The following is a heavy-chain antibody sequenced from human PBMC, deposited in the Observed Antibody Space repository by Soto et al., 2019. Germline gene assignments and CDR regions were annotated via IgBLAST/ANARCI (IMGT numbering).Heavy chain of an antibody. D-gene: IGHD3-10*02. Sequence: QVQLVQSGAEAKKPGSSVKVSCKASGGTFTDYAFSWVRQAHGQGLEWMGGIIPMFRSSNFAQKFQDRLTIFADASAGTAYMELSSLRSDDTAIYYCAKDVGFQQHLFVFDLWGQGTLVTVSS. CDR1: GGTFTDYA. J-gene: IGHJ4*02. CDR3: AKDVGFQQHLFVFDL. CDR2: IIPMFRSS. V-gene: IGHV1-69*01.